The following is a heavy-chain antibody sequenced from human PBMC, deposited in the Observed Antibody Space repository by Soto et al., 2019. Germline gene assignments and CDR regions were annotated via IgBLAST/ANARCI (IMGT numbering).Heavy chain of an antibody. CDR1: GYTFTSYY. V-gene: IGHV1-46*01. Sequence: ASVKVSCKASGYTFTSYYMHWVRQAPGQGLEWMGIINPSGGSTSYAQKFQGRVTMTRDTSTSTVYMELSSLRSEDTAVYYCARDRKDYYDSSGYYFHDAFDIWGQGTMVTVSS. CDR3: ARDRKDYYDSSGYYFHDAFDI. D-gene: IGHD3-22*01. J-gene: IGHJ3*02. CDR2: INPSGGST.